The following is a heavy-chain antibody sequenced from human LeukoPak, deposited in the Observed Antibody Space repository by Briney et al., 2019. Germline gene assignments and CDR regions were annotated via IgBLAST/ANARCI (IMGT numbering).Heavy chain of an antibody. D-gene: IGHD6-19*01. V-gene: IGHV3-23*01. J-gene: IGHJ4*02. CDR2: ISGSGGKT. Sequence: GGSLRLSCAASGFTYSTYAMSWVRQAPGKGLEWVSAISGSGGKTYYAESVKGRFTISRDNSDDTLYLQVNSLRAEDTAVYYCVRDFRYWSRADWYGWYDYWGQGILVTVSA. CDR3: VRDFRYWSRADWYGWYDY. CDR1: GFTYSTYA.